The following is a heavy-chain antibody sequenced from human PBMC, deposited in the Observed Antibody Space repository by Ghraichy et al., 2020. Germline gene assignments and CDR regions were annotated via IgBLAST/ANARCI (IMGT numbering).Heavy chain of an antibody. CDR2: MNPNSGNT. J-gene: IGHJ5*02. Sequence: ASVKVSCKASGHTFTSYDINWVRQTTGQGLEWMGWMNPNSGNTGYAQKFQGRITMTRNTSISTAYMELSSLRSEDTAVYYCARVSSVPAYSPDSSPYYYVNWFDPWAHGTLVTVSS. D-gene: IGHD3-22*01. CDR3: ARVSSVPAYSPDSSPYYYVNWFDP. CDR1: GHTFTSYD. V-gene: IGHV1-8*01.